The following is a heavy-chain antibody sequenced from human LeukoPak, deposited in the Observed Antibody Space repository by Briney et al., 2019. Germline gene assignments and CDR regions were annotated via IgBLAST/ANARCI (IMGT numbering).Heavy chain of an antibody. Sequence: GGSLRLSCAASGFTFSSYSMNWVRQAPGKGLEWGSSISSSSSYIYYAESVKGRLTISRDNAKNSLYLQMNSLRAEDTAVYYCARDLPSIAARFGLFDYWGQGTLVTVSS. CDR1: GFTFSSYS. CDR2: ISSSSSYI. D-gene: IGHD6-6*01. CDR3: ARDLPSIAARFGLFDY. J-gene: IGHJ4*02. V-gene: IGHV3-21*01.